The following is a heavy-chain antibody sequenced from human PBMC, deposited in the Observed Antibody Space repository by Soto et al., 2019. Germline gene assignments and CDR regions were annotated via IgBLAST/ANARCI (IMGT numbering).Heavy chain of an antibody. V-gene: IGHV3-30*18. CDR3: AKDLFRQQLANFDY. CDR2: ISYDGSNK. CDR1: GFTFSSYG. D-gene: IGHD6-13*01. J-gene: IGHJ4*02. Sequence: QVQLVESGGGVVQPGRSLRLSCAASGFTFSSYGMHWVRQAPGKGLEWVAVISYDGSNKYYADSVKGRFTISRDNSKNTLYLQMNSLTAADTAVYYSAKDLFRQQLANFDYWGQGALGTVS.